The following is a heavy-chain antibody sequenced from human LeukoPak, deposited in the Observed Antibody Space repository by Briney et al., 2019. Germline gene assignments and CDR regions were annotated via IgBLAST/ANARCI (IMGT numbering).Heavy chain of an antibody. Sequence: GGSLRLSCAASGFTFSNAWMNWVRQAPGKGLEWVSYISISSDTIYYADSVKGRFTISRDNAKNSLFLQMNSLRDEDTAVYYCARAYSGSYSPADYWGQGTLVTVSS. J-gene: IGHJ4*02. CDR2: ISISSDTI. CDR1: GFTFSNAW. CDR3: ARAYSGSYSPADY. D-gene: IGHD1-26*01. V-gene: IGHV3-48*02.